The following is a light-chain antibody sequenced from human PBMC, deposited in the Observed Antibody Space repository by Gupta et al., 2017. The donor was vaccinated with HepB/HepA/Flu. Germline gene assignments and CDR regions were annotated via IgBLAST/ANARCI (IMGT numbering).Light chain of an antibody. CDR1: QSISSY. Sequence: DIQMTQSPSSLSASVGDRVTIPCRASQSISSYLNWYQQKPGKAPKLLIYAASSLQSGDPSRFSGSGSGTDFTLTISSLQPEDCATYYCQQSNSTPTSLGQGTKLEIK. CDR2: AAS. V-gene: IGKV1-39*01. J-gene: IGKJ2*03. CDR3: QQSNSTPTS.